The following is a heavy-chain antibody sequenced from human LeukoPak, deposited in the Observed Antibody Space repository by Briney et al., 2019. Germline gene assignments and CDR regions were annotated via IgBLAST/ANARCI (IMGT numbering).Heavy chain of an antibody. CDR1: GYSFTSYW. CDR3: ARQEYSSSCPDY. D-gene: IGHD6-6*01. J-gene: IGHJ4*02. CDR2: IYPGDSDT. V-gene: IGHV5-51*01. Sequence: GEPLKISCQGSGYSFTSYWIAWVRQMPGKGLEWMGIIYPGDSDTRYSPSFQGQVTISADKSISTAYLQWSSLKASDTAMYYCARQEYSSSCPDYWGQGTLVTVSS.